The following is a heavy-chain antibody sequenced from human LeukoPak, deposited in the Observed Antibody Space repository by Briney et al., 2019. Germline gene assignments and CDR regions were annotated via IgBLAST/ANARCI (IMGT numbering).Heavy chain of an antibody. V-gene: IGHV3-21*01. CDR1: GFTFSSYS. CDR3: ARSSGYDSPLYY. D-gene: IGHD5-12*01. CDR2: INSSSSYI. Sequence: PGGSLRLSCAASGFTFSSYSMNWARQARGKGLGWVSSINSSSSYIYYADSVKGRFTISRDNAKNSLYLQMNSLRAEDTAVYYCARSSGYDSPLYYWGQGTLVTVSS. J-gene: IGHJ4*02.